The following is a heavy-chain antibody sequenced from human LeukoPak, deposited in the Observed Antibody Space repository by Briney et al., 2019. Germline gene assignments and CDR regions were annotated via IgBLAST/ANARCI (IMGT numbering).Heavy chain of an antibody. CDR1: GGSFSGYY. D-gene: IGHD1-1*01. CDR3: ASSRRPALDY. V-gene: IGHV4-34*01. J-gene: IGHJ4*02. Sequence: SETLSLTGAVYGGSFSGYYWSWIRQPPGKGLEWIGEINHSGSTNYNPSLKSRVTISVDTSKNQFSLKLSSVTAADTAVYYCASSRRPALDYWGQGTLVTVSS. CDR2: INHSGST.